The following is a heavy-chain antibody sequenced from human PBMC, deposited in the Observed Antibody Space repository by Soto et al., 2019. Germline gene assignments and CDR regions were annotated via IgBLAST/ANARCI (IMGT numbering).Heavy chain of an antibody. V-gene: IGHV1-69*12. Sequence: QVQLVQSGAEVKKPGSSVNVSCKTSGGTFGNSAVTWVRQAPGQGLEWLGGIVPMFGTANYAQKFQGRVTITEDESTITAYMELNSLKTDDTAVYYCARDGDPQSAFWSGPLGGGRFDPWGQGTLVTVSS. CDR2: IVPMFGTA. J-gene: IGHJ5*02. D-gene: IGHD3-3*01. CDR3: ARDGDPQSAFWSGPLGGGRFDP. CDR1: GGTFGNSA.